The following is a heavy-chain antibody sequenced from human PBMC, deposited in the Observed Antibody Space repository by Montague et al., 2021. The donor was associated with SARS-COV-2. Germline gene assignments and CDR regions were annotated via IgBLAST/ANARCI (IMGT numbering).Heavy chain of an antibody. CDR1: GGSISSSSYY. J-gene: IGHJ6*02. CDR3: ARDGPLRFEILIGPCHFFYGMDV. V-gene: IGHV4-39*07. D-gene: IGHD3-9*01. CDR2: IYYSGST. Sequence: SETLSLTCTVSGGSISSSSYYWGWICQPPGKGLEWIGSIYYSGSTYYNPSLKSRVTISVDTSKNQFSLKLSSVTAADTAVYYCARDGPLRFEILIGPCHFFYGMDVWGQGTTVTVSS.